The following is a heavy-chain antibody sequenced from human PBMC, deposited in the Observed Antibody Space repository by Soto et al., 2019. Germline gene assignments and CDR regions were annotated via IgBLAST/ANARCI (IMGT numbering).Heavy chain of an antibody. CDR1: CGSISSGGDC. CDR3: ARVPGP. CDR2: IYHSGST. V-gene: IGHV4-30-2*01. D-gene: IGHD3-10*01. J-gene: IGHJ5*02. Sequence: TLSLACGVSCGSISSGGDCWSSIRQPPGKGLEWLGYIYHSGSTYYNPSLKSRVTISVDRSKNQLPLKLSSVTAADTAVYYCARVPGPWGQGTLVTVSS.